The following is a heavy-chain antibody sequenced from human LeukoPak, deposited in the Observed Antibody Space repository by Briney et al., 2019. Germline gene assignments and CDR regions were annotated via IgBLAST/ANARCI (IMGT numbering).Heavy chain of an antibody. CDR1: GGSISSSNYY. D-gene: IGHD3-10*01. CDR3: ARLRGSGSHSGYYYGMDV. Sequence: SETLSLTCTVSGGSISSSNYYWGWIRRPPGKGLEWIGTIYYTGSTYYNPSLKSRVTISVDTSKNQFSLKLSSVTAADTAVYYCARLRGSGSHSGYYYGMDVWGQGTTVTVSS. V-gene: IGHV4-39*01. CDR2: IYYTGST. J-gene: IGHJ6*02.